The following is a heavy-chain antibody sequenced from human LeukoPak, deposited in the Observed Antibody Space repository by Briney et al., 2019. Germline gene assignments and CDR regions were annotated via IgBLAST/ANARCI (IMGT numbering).Heavy chain of an antibody. CDR1: GVPISNYY. V-gene: IGHV4-59*08. D-gene: IGHD1-26*01. CDR3: VRHRSDGTYPLDY. CDR2: ISSSGST. Sequence: PSETLSLTRTVSGVPISNYYWSWVRQPPGKGQEWIWHISSSGSTTYSPSLKRRVTLSVDTSTNPFSLKLTSVTAPGTPAYTCVRHRSDGTYPLDYWGEGGLVTVSS. J-gene: IGHJ4*02.